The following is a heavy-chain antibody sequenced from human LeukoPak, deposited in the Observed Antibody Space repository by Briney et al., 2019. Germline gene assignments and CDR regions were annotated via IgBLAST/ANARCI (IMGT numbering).Heavy chain of an antibody. Sequence: SETLSLTCAVHGGSFSGYYWSWIRQPPGKGLEWIGEINHSGSTNYNPSLKSRATISVDTSKNQFSLKLSSVTAADTAVYYCARGRGSGSYYRGYDYWGQGTLVTVSS. D-gene: IGHD3-10*01. V-gene: IGHV4-34*01. CDR3: ARGRGSGSYYRGYDY. CDR1: GGSFSGYY. CDR2: INHSGST. J-gene: IGHJ4*02.